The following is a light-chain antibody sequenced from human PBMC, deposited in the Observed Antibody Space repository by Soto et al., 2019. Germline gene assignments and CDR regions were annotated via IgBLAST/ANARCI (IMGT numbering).Light chain of an antibody. CDR3: QQYGTSPGT. Sequence: EIVLTQSPGTLSLSPGERATLSCRASHSVTGNNLAWYQKRPGQAPRLLIYDGSSRATGISDRFSGSGSGTDFTLTISRLEPEDVAVYYCQQYGTSPGTFGQWTKLEI. CDR1: HSVTGNN. CDR2: DGS. V-gene: IGKV3-20*01. J-gene: IGKJ2*01.